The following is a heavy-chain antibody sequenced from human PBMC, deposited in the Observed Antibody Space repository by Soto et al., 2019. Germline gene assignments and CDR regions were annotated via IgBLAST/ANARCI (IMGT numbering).Heavy chain of an antibody. J-gene: IGHJ4*02. CDR1: GGSITSGDYY. D-gene: IGHD2-15*01. Sequence: QVQLQESGPGLVKPSQTLSLTCTVSGGSITSGDYYWSWIRQPPGKGLEWIGYIYHSGSSFYNPSLESRVTISVDTSKNQFSLKLSSATAADTAVYYCARADIVVVGGFDNWGQGTLVTVSS. V-gene: IGHV4-30-4*01. CDR2: IYHSGSS. CDR3: ARADIVVVGGFDN.